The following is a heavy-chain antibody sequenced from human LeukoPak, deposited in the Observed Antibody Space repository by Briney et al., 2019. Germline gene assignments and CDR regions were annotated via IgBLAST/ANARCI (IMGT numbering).Heavy chain of an antibody. J-gene: IGHJ4*02. CDR1: GGSISSYY. CDR2: IYYSGST. V-gene: IGHV4-59*01. D-gene: IGHD6-19*01. CDR3: ARDLGDIAVAATHFDY. Sequence: PSETLALTCTVSGGSISSYYWSWIRQPPGKGLEWIGYIYYSGSTNYNPSLKSRVTISVDTSKNQFSLKLSSVTAADTAVYYCARDLGDIAVAATHFDYWGQGTLVTVSS.